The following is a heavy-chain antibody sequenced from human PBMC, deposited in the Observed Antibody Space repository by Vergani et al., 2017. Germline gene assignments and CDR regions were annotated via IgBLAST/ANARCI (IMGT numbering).Heavy chain of an antibody. CDR2: IYTSGST. J-gene: IGHJ6*02. Sequence: QVQLQESGPGLVKPSQTLSLTCTVSGGSISSGSYYWSWIRQPAGKGLEWIGRIYTSGSTNYNPSLKSRVTISVDTSKKQFSLTLSSATAADTAVYYCARDTAAGHQYYYGMDVWGQGTTVTGSS. V-gene: IGHV4-61*02. CDR3: ARDTAAGHQYYYGMDV. D-gene: IGHD6-13*01. CDR1: GGSISSGSYY.